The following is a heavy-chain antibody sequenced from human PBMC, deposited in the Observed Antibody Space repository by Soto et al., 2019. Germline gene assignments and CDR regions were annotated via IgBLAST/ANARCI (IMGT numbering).Heavy chain of an antibody. CDR2: ISSSSSYI. CDR1: GFTFSSYS. D-gene: IGHD3-9*01. Sequence: GSLRLSCAASGFTFSSYSMNWVRQAPGKGLEWVSSISSSSSYIYYADSVKGRFTISRDNAKNSLYLQMNSLRAEDTAVYYCARGRNDILTGYRGRYFDYWGQGTLVTV. CDR3: ARGRNDILTGYRGRYFDY. J-gene: IGHJ4*02. V-gene: IGHV3-21*01.